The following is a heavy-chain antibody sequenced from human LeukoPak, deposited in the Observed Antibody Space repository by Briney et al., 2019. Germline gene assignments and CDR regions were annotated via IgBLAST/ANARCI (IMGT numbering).Heavy chain of an antibody. CDR1: GFTFSSYA. J-gene: IGHJ4*02. V-gene: IGHV3-23*01. CDR3: AKEFGEFFYFFDH. CDR2: IKAGGDRA. Sequence: PGGSLRLSCAASGFTFSSYAMSWVRQVPGKTLEWVSGIKAGGDRAFYADSVKGRFTMSRDNSKNTLFLQMDTVRVEDTAVYYCAKEFGEFFYFFDHWGQGALVTVS. D-gene: IGHD3-10*01.